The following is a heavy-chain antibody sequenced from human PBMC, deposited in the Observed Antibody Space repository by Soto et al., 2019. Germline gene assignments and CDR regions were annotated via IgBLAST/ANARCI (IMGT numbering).Heavy chain of an antibody. J-gene: IGHJ5*01. D-gene: IGHD5-12*01. CDR2: IXXXFXTX. CDR1: GGTFSSYA. V-gene: IGHV1-69*06. CDR3: ARGGPVAPNWFDS. Sequence: GASVKVSCKASGGTFSSYAISWVRQAPGQGLEWXGGIXXXFXTXXXAXXXEGRVTITADKSTSTAYMELSSLRSEDTAVYYCARGGPVAPNWFDSWGQGALVTVSS.